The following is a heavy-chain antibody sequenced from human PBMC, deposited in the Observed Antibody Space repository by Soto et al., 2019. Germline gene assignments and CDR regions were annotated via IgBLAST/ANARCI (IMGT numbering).Heavy chain of an antibody. J-gene: IGHJ6*02. CDR2: IDPSDSYT. D-gene: IGHD2-2*01. CDR3: ARGYCSSTSCYVVYYGMDV. CDR1: GYSFTIYW. Sequence: GESLKISCKGSGYSFTIYWISWVRQMPGKGLEWMGRIDPSDSYTNYSPSFQGHVTISADKSISTAYLQWSSLKASDTAMYYCARGYCSSTSCYVVYYGMDVWGQGTTVTV. V-gene: IGHV5-10-1*01.